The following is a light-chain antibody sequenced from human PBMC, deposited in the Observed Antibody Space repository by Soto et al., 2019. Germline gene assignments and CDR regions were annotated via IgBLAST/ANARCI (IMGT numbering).Light chain of an antibody. V-gene: IGKV3-20*01. CDR2: GAS. CDR3: QQYGSWT. Sequence: EIVLTQSPGTLSLSPGERATLSCRASQSISSNYLAWYQQKPGQAPRLLIYGASSRATGIPDRFSGSVSGTDFTLTISRLEPEDSAIYYCQQYGSWTFGQGTKVEIK. CDR1: QSISSNY. J-gene: IGKJ1*01.